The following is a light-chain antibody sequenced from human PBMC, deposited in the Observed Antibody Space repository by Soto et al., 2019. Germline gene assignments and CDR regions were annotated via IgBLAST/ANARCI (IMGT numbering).Light chain of an antibody. J-gene: IGLJ2*01. V-gene: IGLV1-47*01. CDR1: SSNIGSNY. CDR3: AAWDDSLSGPV. CDR2: RNN. Sequence: QPVLTQPPSASGTPGQRVTISCSGSSSNIGSNYVYWYQQLPGTAPKLLIYRNNQRPSGVPDRFSGSKSGTSASLAFSGLRSEDEADYYCAAWDDSLSGPVFGGGTKLTVL.